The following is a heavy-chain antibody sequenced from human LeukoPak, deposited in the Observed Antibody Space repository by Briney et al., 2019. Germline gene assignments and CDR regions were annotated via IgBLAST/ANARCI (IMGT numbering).Heavy chain of an antibody. CDR2: IDWNGGRT. CDR1: GFTFGDYG. V-gene: IGHV3-20*04. J-gene: IGHJ3*02. D-gene: IGHD3-3*01. Sequence: PGGSLRLSWAAPGFTFGDYGMTWVRQVPGKGPEWVSGIDWNGGRTGYADRVKGRFTISRDNAKNSLYLQMNSLRAEDTALYYCATGLSGLSDTFDIWGQGTMVSVSS. CDR3: ATGLSGLSDTFDI.